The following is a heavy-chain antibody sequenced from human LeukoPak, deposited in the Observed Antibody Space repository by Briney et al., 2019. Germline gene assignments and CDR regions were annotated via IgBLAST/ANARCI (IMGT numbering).Heavy chain of an antibody. Sequence: SETLSLTCTVSGGSISNSAYYWGWIRQPPGEGLEWIGSIYYSGSTYYNRSLKSRGTISVDTSKNQLSLKLSSVTAADTAVYYCARGYASSSGGYYYYGMDVWGQGTTVTVSS. CDR3: ARGYASSSGGYYYYGMDV. CDR1: GGSISNSAYY. CDR2: IYYSGST. V-gene: IGHV4-39*01. J-gene: IGHJ6*02. D-gene: IGHD6-6*01.